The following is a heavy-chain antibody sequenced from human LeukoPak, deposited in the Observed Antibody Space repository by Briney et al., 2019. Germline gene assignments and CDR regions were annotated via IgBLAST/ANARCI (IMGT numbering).Heavy chain of an antibody. CDR1: GFTFRSYS. CDR3: VRSYYGMDV. J-gene: IGHJ6*02. Sequence: SGESLRLSCAASGFTFRSYSMNWVRQAPGMGLEWVSSISTSCSHIYYADSVEARFTISRDNAKSSLYLQMNSLRAEDTAVYYCVRSYYGMDVWGQGTTVSVSS. CDR2: ISTSCSHI. V-gene: IGHV3-21*01.